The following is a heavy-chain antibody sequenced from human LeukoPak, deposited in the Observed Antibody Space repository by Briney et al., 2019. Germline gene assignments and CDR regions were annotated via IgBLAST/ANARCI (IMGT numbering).Heavy chain of an antibody. V-gene: IGHV3-64*02. Sequence: GGSLRLSCAASGFTFSSYAMSWVRQAPGKGLEYVSAISGNGDTSYYADSVKGRFTISRDNSKNTVYLQLGSLRTEDMAVYYCATRHEYSYPYWGQGTLVTVSS. CDR1: GFTFSSYA. D-gene: IGHD5-18*01. CDR2: ISGNGDTS. J-gene: IGHJ4*02. CDR3: ATRHEYSYPY.